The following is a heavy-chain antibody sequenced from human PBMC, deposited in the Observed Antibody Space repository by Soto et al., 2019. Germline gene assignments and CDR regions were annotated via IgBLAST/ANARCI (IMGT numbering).Heavy chain of an antibody. CDR3: APTYYYDSSGYYYVHP. Sequence: QITLKESGPTLVKPTQTLTLTCTFSGFSLSTSGVGVGWIRQPPGKALEWLALIYWDDDKRYSPSLKSRLTITKDNSKNQVVLTMTNMDTVDTATYYCAPTYYYDSSGYYYVHPWGQGTLVTVSS. J-gene: IGHJ5*02. D-gene: IGHD3-22*01. CDR2: IYWDDDK. CDR1: GFSLSTSGVG. V-gene: IGHV2-5*02.